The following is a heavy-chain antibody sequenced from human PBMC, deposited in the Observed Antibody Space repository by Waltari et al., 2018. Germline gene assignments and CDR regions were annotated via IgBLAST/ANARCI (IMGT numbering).Heavy chain of an antibody. CDR3: ARIQAVTTFSYYYYYYMDV. J-gene: IGHJ6*03. CDR2: IFSNDEK. Sequence: QVTLKESGPVLVKPTETLTLTCTVSGFSLSNARMGVSWIRQPPGKALEWLAHIFSNDEKSYSTSLKSRLTISKDTSKSQVVLTMTNMDPVDTATYYCARIQAVTTFSYYYYYYMDVWGKGTTVTVSS. D-gene: IGHD4-17*01. CDR1: GFSLSNARMG. V-gene: IGHV2-26*01.